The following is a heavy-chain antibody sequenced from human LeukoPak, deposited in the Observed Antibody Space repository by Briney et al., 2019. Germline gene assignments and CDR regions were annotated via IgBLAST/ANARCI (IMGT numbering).Heavy chain of an antibody. Sequence: PGGSLRLSCAASGFTFSSYWMSRVRQAPGKGLEWVANIKQDGSEKYYVDSVKGRFTISRDNAKNSLYLQMNSLRAEDTAVYYCARDFSGWYFYFDYWGQGTLVTVSS. D-gene: IGHD6-19*01. CDR2: IKQDGSEK. CDR1: GFTFSSYW. J-gene: IGHJ4*02. CDR3: ARDFSGWYFYFDY. V-gene: IGHV3-7*01.